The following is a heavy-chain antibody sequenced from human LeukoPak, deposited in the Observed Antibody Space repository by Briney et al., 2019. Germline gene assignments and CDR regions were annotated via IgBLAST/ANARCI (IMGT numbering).Heavy chain of an antibody. CDR1: GFTFSSYA. D-gene: IGHD4-17*01. Sequence: GGSLRLSCAASGFTFSSYAMNWVRQAPGKGLEWVSGISGSGGGTYYADSVKGRFTISRDNSKNTLYLQMNSLRAEDTAVYYCARGPVTTFGYWGQGTLVTVSS. J-gene: IGHJ4*02. CDR2: ISGSGGGT. CDR3: ARGPVTTFGY. V-gene: IGHV3-23*01.